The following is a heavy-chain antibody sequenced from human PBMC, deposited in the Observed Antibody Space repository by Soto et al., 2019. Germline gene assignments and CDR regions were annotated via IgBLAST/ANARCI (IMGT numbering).Heavy chain of an antibody. CDR3: AKRHSYYDILTGYYAEEYYFDY. Sequence: PGGSLRLSCAASGFTFISYAMSWVRQAPGKGLEWVSAISGSGGSTYYADSVKGRFTISRDNSKNTLYLQMNSLRAEDTAVYYCAKRHSYYDILTGYYAEEYYFDYWGQGTLVTVSS. CDR1: GFTFISYA. D-gene: IGHD3-9*01. V-gene: IGHV3-23*01. J-gene: IGHJ4*02. CDR2: ISGSGGST.